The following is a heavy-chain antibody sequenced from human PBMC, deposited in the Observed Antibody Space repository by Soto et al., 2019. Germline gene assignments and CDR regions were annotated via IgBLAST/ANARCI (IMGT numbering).Heavy chain of an antibody. D-gene: IGHD3-9*01. CDR3: ARAGILSGSNPYGDDDFDI. Sequence: SETLSLTCTVSGGSISSGGYYWSWIRQHPGKGLEWIGYIYYSGSTYYNPSLKSRVTISVDTSKNQFSLKLSSVTAADTAVYYCARAGILSGSNPYGDDDFDIWGQGAMVTVSS. CDR1: GGSISSGGYY. CDR2: IYYSGST. V-gene: IGHV4-31*03. J-gene: IGHJ3*02.